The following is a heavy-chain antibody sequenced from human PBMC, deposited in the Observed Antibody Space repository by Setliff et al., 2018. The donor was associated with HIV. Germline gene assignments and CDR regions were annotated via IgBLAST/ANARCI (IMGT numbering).Heavy chain of an antibody. D-gene: IGHD1-1*01. J-gene: IGHJ4*02. CDR3: ARGRPTGYFDC. Sequence: GGSLRLSCTTSGFTFGDYAFSWVRRAPGKGLEWVGLIRTQPYGVTTEYAASVKGRFTISRDDSKNSVFLQMNSLRGEDTAVYYCARGRPTGYFDCWGQGTLVTVSS. V-gene: IGHV3-49*04. CDR1: GFTFGDYA. CDR2: IRTQPYGVTT.